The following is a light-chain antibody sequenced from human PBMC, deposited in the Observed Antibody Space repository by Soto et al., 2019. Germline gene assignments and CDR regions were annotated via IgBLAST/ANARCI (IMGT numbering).Light chain of an antibody. CDR2: EGT. CDR3: CSYAGGSTYV. V-gene: IGLV2-23*01. CDR1: SSDVGSYNL. J-gene: IGLJ1*01. Sequence: QSVLTQPASVSGSPGRSITISCTGTSSDVGSYNLVSWYQHHPGKAPKFMIYEGTKRPSGVSSRFSGSKSGNTASLTISGLQAEDEAYYYCCSYAGGSTYVFGTGTKVTVL.